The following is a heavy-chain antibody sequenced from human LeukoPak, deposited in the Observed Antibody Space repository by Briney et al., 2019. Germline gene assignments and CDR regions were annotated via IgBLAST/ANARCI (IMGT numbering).Heavy chain of an antibody. V-gene: IGHV4-59*01. CDR2: IYNSGTT. J-gene: IGHJ2*01. D-gene: IGHD3-22*01. Sequence: PSETLSLTYTVSGGSISSYYWSWIRQPPGEGLEWIGYIYNSGTTNYNPSLKSRVTISVDTSKNHFSLRLSSVTAADTAVYYCARAPHSYDSGTYSVQQYFDLWGRGTLVTVSS. CDR1: GGSISSYY. CDR3: ARAPHSYDSGTYSVQQYFDL.